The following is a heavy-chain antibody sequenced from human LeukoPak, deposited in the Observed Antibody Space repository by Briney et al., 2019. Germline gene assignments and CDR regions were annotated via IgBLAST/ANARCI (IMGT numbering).Heavy chain of an antibody. D-gene: IGHD3-3*01. CDR1: GFTFNCSA. CDR3: TRHADTYDPHAFDI. J-gene: IGHJ3*02. V-gene: IGHV3-73*01. CDR2: LRSKANSNAT. Sequence: PGGALRIPCAASGFTFNCSAMHWVRPASGKGPEWVGRLRSKANSNATAYAASVKGRCTISRDDSKNTAYLQMNSLKTEDTVVYYYTRHADTYDPHAFDIWGEGTMVTVSS.